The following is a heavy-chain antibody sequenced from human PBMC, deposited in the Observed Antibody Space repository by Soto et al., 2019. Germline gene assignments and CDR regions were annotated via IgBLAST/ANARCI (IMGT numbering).Heavy chain of an antibody. V-gene: IGHV1-69*01. CDR2: IILALGTP. J-gene: IGHJ5*02. CDR3: GRYCTNTKCRGGYYLDL. D-gene: IGHD2-8*01. Sequence: QVLLVQSGAEMKQPGSSVSVSCRASGDSFTNYAFTWVRPAPGQGPEWLGGIILALGTPHYAQSFQGRLTITADESSSTVYMELGSLRLDDTAVYYCGRYCTNTKCRGGYYLDLWGQGTLLTVSS. CDR1: GDSFTNYA.